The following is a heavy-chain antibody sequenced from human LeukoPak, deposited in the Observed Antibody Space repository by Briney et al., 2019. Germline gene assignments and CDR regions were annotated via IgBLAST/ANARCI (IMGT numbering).Heavy chain of an antibody. J-gene: IGHJ4*02. Sequence: GGSLRLSCAASGFTFSSHAMSWVRQAPGKGLEWVSDISGTGSTSYFADSVKGRFTISRDNSKNTLSLQMNSLRAEDTAVYYCARDSDYYDSSGYHHQAFDYWGQGTLVTVSS. D-gene: IGHD3-22*01. CDR2: ISGTGSTS. CDR3: ARDSDYYDSSGYHHQAFDY. CDR1: GFTFSSHA. V-gene: IGHV3-23*01.